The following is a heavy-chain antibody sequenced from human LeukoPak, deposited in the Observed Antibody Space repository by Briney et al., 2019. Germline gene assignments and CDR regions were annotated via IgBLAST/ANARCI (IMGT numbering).Heavy chain of an antibody. J-gene: IGHJ4*02. CDR2: IYTSGRT. Sequence: SETLSLTCTVSGDSISSGSYYWSWIRQPAGKGLEWIGRIYTSGRTNYNPSLKSRVTISVDTSKNQFSLKLSSVTAADTAVYYCARGLYYYDSSGYPYFDYWGQGTLVTVSS. V-gene: IGHV4-61*02. D-gene: IGHD3-22*01. CDR3: ARGLYYYDSSGYPYFDY. CDR1: GDSISSGSYY.